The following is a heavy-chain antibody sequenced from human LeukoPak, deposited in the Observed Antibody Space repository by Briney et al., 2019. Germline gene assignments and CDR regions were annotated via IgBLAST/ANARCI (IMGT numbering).Heavy chain of an antibody. Sequence: GGSLRLSCSSSGFTFSTYAMGWVRQAPGKGLEWVSDISHKGDSTQYADSVKGRFTISRDNSKNTLSLQMNSMRVEDTAVYYCAKFDTGQLVFHFYGLDVWGQGTTVIVSS. CDR1: GFTFSTYA. CDR2: ISHKGDST. V-gene: IGHV3-23*01. CDR3: AKFDTGQLVFHFYGLDV. D-gene: IGHD6-6*01. J-gene: IGHJ6*02.